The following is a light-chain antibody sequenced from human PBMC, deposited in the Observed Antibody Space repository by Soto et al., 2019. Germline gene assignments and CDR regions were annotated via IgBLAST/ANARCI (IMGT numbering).Light chain of an antibody. Sequence: DIQMTQSPSSLSASVGDRVTITCQASQDIGNYLNWYQQRPGKDPKLLILDASSLDTGVPSRFSGSGSGTDFTFTISSLQPEDIATYYCQQYYNVTITVGQGTRLEIK. V-gene: IGKV1-33*01. CDR1: QDIGNY. CDR3: QQYYNVTIT. CDR2: DAS. J-gene: IGKJ5*01.